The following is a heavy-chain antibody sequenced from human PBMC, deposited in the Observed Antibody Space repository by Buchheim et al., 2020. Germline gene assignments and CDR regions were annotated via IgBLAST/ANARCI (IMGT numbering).Heavy chain of an antibody. J-gene: IGHJ6*02. Sequence: EVQLVESGGGLVQPGGSLRLSCAASGFTFSSYEMNWVRQAPGKGLEWVSYISSSGSTIYYADSVKGRFTISRANAKNSLYLQMNSLRAEDTAVYYCARDCTNGVCYGMDVWGQGTT. CDR1: GFTFSSYE. CDR2: ISSSGSTI. D-gene: IGHD2-8*01. CDR3: ARDCTNGVCYGMDV. V-gene: IGHV3-48*03.